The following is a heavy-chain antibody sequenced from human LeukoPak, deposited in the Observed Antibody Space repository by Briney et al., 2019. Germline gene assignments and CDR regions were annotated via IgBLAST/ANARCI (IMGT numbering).Heavy chain of an antibody. Sequence: ASVKVSCTASGYTFTSYYMHWARQAPGQGLQWLGWISASNGNTNYAQKFRDRVTMSTDTSTGTAYLDVRSLTSDDTAVYYCARDHSNWNYAPDFWGQGTLVIVSS. CDR1: GYTFTSYY. J-gene: IGHJ4*02. D-gene: IGHD1-7*01. CDR3: ARDHSNWNYAPDF. V-gene: IGHV1-18*04. CDR2: ISASNGNT.